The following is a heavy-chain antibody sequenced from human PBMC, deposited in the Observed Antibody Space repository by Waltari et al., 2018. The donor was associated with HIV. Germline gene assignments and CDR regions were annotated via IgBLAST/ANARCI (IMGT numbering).Heavy chain of an antibody. D-gene: IGHD2-21*01. V-gene: IGHV3-74*02. Sequence: EVQVVQSGGGLVQPGGSLRLSCAASGFTFSRYWFHWVRQAPGKGLVGVALVNRVGIITIYAYSEKDQLPIPSDNAKFSLYLQMDGLRFDVMSVYCCAGSPDCGGGSCGGFHFHGLDVWGKGATATVSA. CDR3: AGSPDCGGGSCGGFHFHGLDV. CDR1: GFTFSRYW. J-gene: IGHJ6*04. CDR2: VNRVGIIT.